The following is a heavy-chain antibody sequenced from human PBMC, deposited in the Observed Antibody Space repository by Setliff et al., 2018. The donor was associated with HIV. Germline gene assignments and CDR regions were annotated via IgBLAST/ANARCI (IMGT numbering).Heavy chain of an antibody. CDR2: IIPILGIP. Sequence: SVKVSCKASGGIVSINWVRQAPGQRLEWMGGIIPILGIPNYAQKFQGRVTITADKSTTTAYMELSSLRSEDTAVYYCARAQPTNRIAAAGFDYWGQGTVVTVSS. V-gene: IGHV1-69*10. D-gene: IGHD6-13*01. J-gene: IGHJ4*02. CDR1: GGIVS. CDR3: ARAQPTNRIAAAGFDY.